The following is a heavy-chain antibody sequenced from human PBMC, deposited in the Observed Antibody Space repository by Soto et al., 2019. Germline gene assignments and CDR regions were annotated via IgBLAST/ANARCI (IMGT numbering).Heavy chain of an antibody. D-gene: IGHD1-20*01. V-gene: IGHV3-11*05. CDR2: ISSNGGYT. CDR1: GFDFSDYY. CDR3: ARAGITSRPENLDF. Sequence: QVQLMESGGGLVKPGGSLTLSCAASGFDFSDYYMTWIRQDPGKGLEWISYISSNGGYTKYADSVKGRFTISRDNAKNSVSLHMTSLRVEDTATYDCARAGITSRPENLDFWGRGTLVTVSS. J-gene: IGHJ4*02.